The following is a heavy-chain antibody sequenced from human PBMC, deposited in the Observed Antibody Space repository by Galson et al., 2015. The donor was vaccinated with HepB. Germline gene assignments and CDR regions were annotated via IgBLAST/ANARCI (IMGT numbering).Heavy chain of an antibody. J-gene: IGHJ4*02. CDR2: IFPDDSDT. CDR3: ARRRFDSSTTYNFDY. CDR1: GYYFPTWW. V-gene: IGHV5-51*03. D-gene: IGHD2/OR15-2a*01. Sequence: QSGAEVKKSGESLKISCKGSGYYFPTWWIGWVRQRPGKGLEWMGIIFPDDSDTRYSPSFQGQVTMSADRSINTAYLQWSSLKASDTAMYYCARRRFDSSTTYNFDYWGPGTPVTVSS.